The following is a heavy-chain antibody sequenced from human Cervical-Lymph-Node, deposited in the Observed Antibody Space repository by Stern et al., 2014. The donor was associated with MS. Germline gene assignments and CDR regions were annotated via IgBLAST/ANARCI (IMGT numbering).Heavy chain of an antibody. CDR3: ATDYSSGWSFYFDH. Sequence: VQLVDSGAEVKKPGASVKVSCKVSGFSLTELFIHWVRQAPGKGLEWMGGFHPEDGETIYAQNFQGRVTLTEDTSTDTAYMELSSLRSEDTAVYYCATDYSSGWSFYFDHWGQGTLVTVSS. V-gene: IGHV1-24*01. CDR2: FHPEDGET. J-gene: IGHJ4*02. D-gene: IGHD6-19*01. CDR1: GFSLTELF.